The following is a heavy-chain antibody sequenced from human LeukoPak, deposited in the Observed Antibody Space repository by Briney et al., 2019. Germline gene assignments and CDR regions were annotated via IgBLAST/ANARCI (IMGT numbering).Heavy chain of an antibody. CDR2: INHSGST. J-gene: IGHJ3*02. CDR3: ARVVWQWLAHYAFDI. V-gene: IGHV4-34*01. CDR1: GGSFSGYY. D-gene: IGHD6-19*01. Sequence: PSETLSLTCAVYGGSFSGYYWSWIRQPPGKGLEWIGEINHSGSTNYNPSLKSRVTISVDTSKNQFSLKLSSVTAADTAVYYCARVVWQWLAHYAFDIWGQGTMVTVSS.